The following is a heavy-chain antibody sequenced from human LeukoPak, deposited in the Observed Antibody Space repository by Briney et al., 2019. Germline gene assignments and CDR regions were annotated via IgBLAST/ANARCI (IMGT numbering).Heavy chain of an antibody. V-gene: IGHV3-21*01. CDR1: GFTFSSYS. CDR2: ISSSSSYI. CDR3: ARDRYDILTGYSYFDY. J-gene: IGHJ4*02. D-gene: IGHD3-9*01. Sequence: GGSLRLSCAASGFTFSSYSMNWVRQAPGKGLEWVSSISSSSSYIYYAGSVKGRFTISRDNAKNSLYLQMNSLRAEDTAVYYCARDRYDILTGYSYFDYWGQGTLVTVSS.